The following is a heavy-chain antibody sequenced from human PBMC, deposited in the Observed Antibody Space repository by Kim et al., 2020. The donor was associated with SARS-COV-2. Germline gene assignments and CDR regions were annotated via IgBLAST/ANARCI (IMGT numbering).Heavy chain of an antibody. Sequence: YANSVKGLFTLSRNNSKNTLYLQMNSPGAADTAVYYCTRQTSYYYYGMDVWGQGTTVTVSS. V-gene: IGHV3-30*01. CDR3: TRQTSYYYYGMDV. J-gene: IGHJ6*02.